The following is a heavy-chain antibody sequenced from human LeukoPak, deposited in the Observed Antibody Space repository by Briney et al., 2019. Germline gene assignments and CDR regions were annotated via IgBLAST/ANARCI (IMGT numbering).Heavy chain of an antibody. J-gene: IGHJ5*02. CDR2: IWHDGSHK. D-gene: IGHD3-10*01. Sequence: GRSLRLSCAASGFAFNTYAMHWVRQAPGQGLEWVALIWHDGSHKFYSNSVRGQLTISRDNSKNTVSLQMNNLRPEDTAVYYCAREIFGSGSYPDLWGQGTLVTVSS. CDR1: GFAFNTYA. CDR3: AREIFGSGSYPDL. V-gene: IGHV3-33*01.